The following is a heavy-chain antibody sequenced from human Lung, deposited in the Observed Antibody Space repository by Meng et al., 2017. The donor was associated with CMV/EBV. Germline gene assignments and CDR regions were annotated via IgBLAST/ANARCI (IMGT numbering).Heavy chain of an antibody. D-gene: IGHD3-22*01. CDR1: GDTFSSYT. CDR2: IIPIFGEA. V-gene: IGHV1-69*12. CDR3: ARHPSSDSSGYYNEEPS. J-gene: IGHJ4*02. Sequence: VQRVQSGAEMKKPGYAVQVSCKAPGDTFSSYTFSWARQAPGQGLEWMGGIIPIFGEAKYAQKFQGRVTIIADESTSTVYMDLRRLRSEDTAMYYCARHPSSDSSGYYNEEPSWGQGTLVTVSS.